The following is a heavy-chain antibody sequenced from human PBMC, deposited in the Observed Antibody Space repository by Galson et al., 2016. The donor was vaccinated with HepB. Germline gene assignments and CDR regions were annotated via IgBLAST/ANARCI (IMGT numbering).Heavy chain of an antibody. V-gene: IGHV3-33*01. CDR3: ARAMYTGSYIIDY. J-gene: IGHJ4*02. D-gene: IGHD1-26*01. CDR2: IWADGGNK. CDR1: GFTFSNHG. Sequence: SLRLSCAASGFTFSNHGMHWVRQAPGKGLECVAVIWADGGNKYYVDSVKGRFTIPRDNSKNTVYLQMNSLRADDTAVYYCARAMYTGSYIIDYWGQGTLVTVSS.